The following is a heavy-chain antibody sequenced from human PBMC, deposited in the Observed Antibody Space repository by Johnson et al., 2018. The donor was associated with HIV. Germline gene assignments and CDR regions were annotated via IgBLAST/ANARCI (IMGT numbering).Heavy chain of an antibody. CDR3: ARDPGSSSWVRGAFDM. Sequence: VQLVESGGGVVQPGRSLRLSCAASGFTFSSHWMHWVRQVPGKGLVWLSRINSDGTIITYADSVKGRLTISRDNANNTLFLQMNSLRPEDTAMYYCARDPGSSSWVRGAFDMWGNGTMVTVSS. D-gene: IGHD6-13*01. J-gene: IGHJ3*02. V-gene: IGHV3-74*03. CDR1: GFTFSSHW. CDR2: INSDGTII.